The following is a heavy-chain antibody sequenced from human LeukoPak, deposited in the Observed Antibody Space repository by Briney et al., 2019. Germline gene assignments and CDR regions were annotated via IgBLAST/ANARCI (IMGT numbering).Heavy chain of an antibody. CDR2: IYYSGST. Sequence: SETLSLTCTVSGGSISSSSYYWGWIRQPPGTGLEWIGSIYYSGSTYYNPSLKSRVTISVDTSKNQFSLKLSSVTAADTAVYYCAREYSSSGLPFDYWGQGTLVTVSS. CDR1: GGSISSSSYY. CDR3: AREYSSSGLPFDY. D-gene: IGHD6-6*01. V-gene: IGHV4-39*07. J-gene: IGHJ4*02.